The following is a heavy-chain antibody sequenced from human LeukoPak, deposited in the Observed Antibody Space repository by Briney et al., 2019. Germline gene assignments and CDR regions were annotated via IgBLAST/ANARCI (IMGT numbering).Heavy chain of an antibody. CDR3: ARALRYDDSSGYYAY. D-gene: IGHD3-22*01. J-gene: IGHJ4*02. CDR2: INYNSGAT. Sequence: GASVTVSCKRSGYTFSVYYMHWVRQAPGPGLEWMGWINYNSGATNYAQALQGRVTMTRDTSITIFYMELSSLRSDDTAVYYCARALRYDDSSGYYAYWGQGTLVTVSS. V-gene: IGHV1-2*02. CDR1: GYTFSVYY.